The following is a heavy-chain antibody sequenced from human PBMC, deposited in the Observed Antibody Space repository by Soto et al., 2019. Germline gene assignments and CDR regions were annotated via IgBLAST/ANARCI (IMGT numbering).Heavy chain of an antibody. V-gene: IGHV1-69*06. Sequence: AASVKVSCKASGGTFSSYAISWVRQAPGQGLEWMGGIIPIFGTANYAQKFQGRVTITADKSTSTAYIELSSLRSEDTAVYYCARSRITIFGVVIPYFDYWGQGTLVTVSS. D-gene: IGHD3-3*01. CDR1: GGTFSSYA. J-gene: IGHJ4*02. CDR3: ARSRITIFGVVIPYFDY. CDR2: IIPIFGTA.